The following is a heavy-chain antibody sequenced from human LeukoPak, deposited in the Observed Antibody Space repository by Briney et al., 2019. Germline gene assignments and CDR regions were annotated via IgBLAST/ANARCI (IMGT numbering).Heavy chain of an antibody. CDR1: GGSFSGYY. D-gene: IGHD3-3*01. J-gene: IGHJ4*02. CDR2: INHSGST. Sequence: SETLSLTCAVYGGSFSGYYWSWIRQPPGKGLEWIGEINHSGSTNYNPSLKSRVTISVGTSKNQFSLKLSSVTAADTAVYYCASRHYDFWSGYLIDYWGQGTLVTVSS. V-gene: IGHV4-34*01. CDR3: ASRHYDFWSGYLIDY.